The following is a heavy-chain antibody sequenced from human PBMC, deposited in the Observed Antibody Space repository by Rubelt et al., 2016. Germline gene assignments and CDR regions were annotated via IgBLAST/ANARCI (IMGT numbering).Heavy chain of an antibody. J-gene: IGHJ4*02. V-gene: IGHV3-48*02. CDR1: GFDLSRYS. Sequence: EVQLLESGGDLVQPGGSLRVSCAASGFDLSRYSMNWVRQAPGKGLEWISYISSSSSNIYYADSVKGRFTISRDNAKNSLYLQMNSLRDEDTAVYYCARAGAGSRHIDCGGQGTLVTVSS. CDR3: ARAGAGSRHIDC. D-gene: IGHD6-13*01. CDR2: ISSSSSNI.